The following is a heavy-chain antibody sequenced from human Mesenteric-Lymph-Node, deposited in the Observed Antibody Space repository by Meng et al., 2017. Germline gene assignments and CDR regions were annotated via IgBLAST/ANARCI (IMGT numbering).Heavy chain of an antibody. J-gene: IGHJ6*02. D-gene: IGHD3-9*01. V-gene: IGHV1-18*01. CDR3: ARGAPRGDILTGHQYYYYYYGMDV. CDR1: GGTFSSYA. CDR2: ISAYNGNT. Sequence: ASVKVSCKASGGTFSSYAISWVRQAPGQGLEWMGWISAYNGNTNYAQKLQGRVTMTTDTSTSTAYMELRSLRSDDTAVYYCARGAPRGDILTGHQYYYYYYGMDVWGQGTTVTVSS.